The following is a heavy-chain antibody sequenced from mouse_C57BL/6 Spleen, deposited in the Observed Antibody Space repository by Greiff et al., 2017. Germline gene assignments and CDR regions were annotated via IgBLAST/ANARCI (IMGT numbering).Heavy chain of an antibody. D-gene: IGHD4-1*01. Sequence: VKLQQPGAELVKPGASVKLSCKASGYTFTSYWMHWVKQRPGQGLEWIGMIHPNSGSTNYNEKFKSKATLTVDKSSSTAYMQLSSLPSEDSAVYYCASSGTFDDWGQGTTLTVSS. J-gene: IGHJ2*01. CDR3: ASSGTFDD. CDR1: GYTFTSYW. CDR2: IHPNSGST. V-gene: IGHV1-64*01.